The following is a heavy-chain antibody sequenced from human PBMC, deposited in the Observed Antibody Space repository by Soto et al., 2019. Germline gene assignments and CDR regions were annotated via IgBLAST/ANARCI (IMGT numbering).Heavy chain of an antibody. V-gene: IGHV6-1*01. CDR3: ARDPSSTWQSWFDP. CDR2: TYYRSKWYN. Sequence: HSQTLSITCAISGDSGSSNSAAWNWIRQSPSRGLEWLGRTYYRSKWYNDYTVSVKSRITISPDTSKNQFSQHLDSVSPEDTAVYYCARDPSSTWQSWFDPCGQGTLVTVSS. CDR1: GDSGSSNSAA. D-gene: IGHD6-13*01. J-gene: IGHJ5*02.